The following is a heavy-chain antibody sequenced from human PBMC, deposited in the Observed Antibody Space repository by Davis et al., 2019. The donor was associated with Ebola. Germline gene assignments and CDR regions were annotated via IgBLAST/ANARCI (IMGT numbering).Heavy chain of an antibody. V-gene: IGHV4-34*01. CDR1: GGSFSGYY. CDR3: ARVSRTLRLSLDY. J-gene: IGHJ4*02. D-gene: IGHD3-16*01. Sequence: GSLRLSCAVYGGSFSGYYWSWIRQPPRKGLEWIGEINHSGSTNYNPSLKSRVTISVDTSKNQFSLKLSSVTAADTAVYYCARVSRTLRLSLDYWGQGTLVTVSS. CDR2: INHSGST.